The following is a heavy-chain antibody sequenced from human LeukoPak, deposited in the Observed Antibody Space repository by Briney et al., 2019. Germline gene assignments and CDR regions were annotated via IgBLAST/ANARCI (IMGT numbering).Heavy chain of an antibody. V-gene: IGHV3-21*01. CDR3: ARDPYGGNPLFDY. Sequence: GGSLRLSCAASGFTFSSYSMNWVHQAPGKGLEWVSSISSSSSYIYYADSVKGRFTISRDNAKNSLYLQMNSLRAEDTAVYYCARDPYGGNPLFDYWGQGTLVTVSS. CDR1: GFTFSSYS. J-gene: IGHJ4*02. D-gene: IGHD4-23*01. CDR2: ISSSSSYI.